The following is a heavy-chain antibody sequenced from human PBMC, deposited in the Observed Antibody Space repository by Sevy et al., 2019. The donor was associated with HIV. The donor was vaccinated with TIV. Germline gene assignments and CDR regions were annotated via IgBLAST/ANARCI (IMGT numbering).Heavy chain of an antibody. J-gene: IGHJ4*02. V-gene: IGHV4-38-2*02. CDR3: ASHDWGREDY. CDR1: GYSISSGYW. D-gene: IGHD7-27*01. CDR2: IYYRGDT. Sequence: SETLSLTCTVSGYSISSGYWWDWFRRPPGKGLQWIGAIYYRGDTQYNPSLKSRVTISRDTSKNQFSLNLASMTAADTAVYYCASHDWGREDYWGQGALVIVSS.